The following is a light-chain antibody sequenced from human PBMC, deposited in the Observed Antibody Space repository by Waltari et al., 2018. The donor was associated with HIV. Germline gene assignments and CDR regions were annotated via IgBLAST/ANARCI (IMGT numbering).Light chain of an antibody. V-gene: IGLV1-47*01. J-gene: IGLJ3*02. CDR2: SNN. Sequence: QSVLIQSPSMSGTPGQSITISCSGSNSNIGKHGVYWHQQFPGTAPKVLIDSNNRRPSGGPDRFSGSKSGTSASLAISGLRSEDEADYYCSVWDDSLSVQVFGGGTKLTVL. CDR3: SVWDDSLSVQV. CDR1: NSNIGKHG.